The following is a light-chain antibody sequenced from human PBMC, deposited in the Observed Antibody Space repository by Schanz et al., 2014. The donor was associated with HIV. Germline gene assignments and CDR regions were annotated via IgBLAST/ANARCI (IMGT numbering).Light chain of an antibody. CDR3: ATWDDGLNGWV. J-gene: IGLJ3*02. CDR1: SSNIGSNY. CDR2: RNN. V-gene: IGLV1-47*01. Sequence: QSVLTQPPSASGTPGQRVTISCSGSSSNIGSNYVYWYQQLPGTAPKLLIYRNNQRPSGVPDRFSGSESGTSASLAISGLQSEDEAVYYCATWDDGLNGWVFGGGTKVTVL.